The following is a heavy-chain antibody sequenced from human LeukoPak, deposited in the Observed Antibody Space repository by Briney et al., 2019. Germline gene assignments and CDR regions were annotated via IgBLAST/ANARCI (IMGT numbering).Heavy chain of an antibody. D-gene: IGHD6-13*01. Sequence: GGSLRLSCAASGFTFSSYRMHWVRQAPGKGLVWVSRINNDGSSTNYADSVKGRFTISRDNAKNTLYLQMNSLRAEDTAVYYWAREEGIATPYNMDVGGKGITVPVS. J-gene: IGHJ6*03. CDR3: AREEGIATPYNMDV. CDR2: INNDGSST. CDR1: GFTFSSYR. V-gene: IGHV3-74*01.